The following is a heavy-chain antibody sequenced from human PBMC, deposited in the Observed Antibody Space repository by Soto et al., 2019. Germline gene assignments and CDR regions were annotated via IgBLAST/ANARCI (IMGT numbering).Heavy chain of an antibody. Sequence: ASVKVSCKASGYTFTRYDINWVRQATGQGLEWMGWMNPNSGNTGYAQKFQGRVTMTRNTSISTAYMELSSLRSEDTAVYYCARSIRTGTTHYYYYYGMDVWGQGTTVTVSS. V-gene: IGHV1-8*01. CDR1: GYTFTRYD. D-gene: IGHD1-7*01. CDR3: ARSIRTGTTHYYYYYGMDV. CDR2: MNPNSGNT. J-gene: IGHJ6*02.